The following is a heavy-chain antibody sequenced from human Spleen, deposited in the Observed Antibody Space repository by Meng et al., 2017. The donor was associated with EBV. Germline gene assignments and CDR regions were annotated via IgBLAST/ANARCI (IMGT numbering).Heavy chain of an antibody. CDR3: ASESGRGFTPDH. CDR1: GGTFSSYT. J-gene: IGHJ4*02. Sequence: QLQLVQSGAEVKKPGSSMKVSCKASGGTFSSYTFSWVRQAPGQGLEWMAGFIPIFGTTNYAQKFQDRVTISADTSTTTVYMELSSLRSDDTAVYFCASESGRGFTPDHWGQGTLVTVSS. D-gene: IGHD3-10*01. CDR2: FIPIFGTT. V-gene: IGHV1-69*06.